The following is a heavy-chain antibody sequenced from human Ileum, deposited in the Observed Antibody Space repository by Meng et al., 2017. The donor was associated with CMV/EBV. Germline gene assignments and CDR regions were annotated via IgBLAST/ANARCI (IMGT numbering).Heavy chain of an antibody. CDR2: IYSGGSST. J-gene: IGHJ4*02. Sequence: GGSLRLSCAASGFTFSSYAMSWVRQALGKGLEWVSAIYSGGSSTYYADSVKGRFTISRDNSKNTLYLQMNSLRAEDTAVYYCAKDLGYSSSPKGGYWGQGTLVTVSS. CDR3: AKDLGYSSSPKGGY. V-gene: IGHV3-23*03. CDR1: GFTFSSYA. D-gene: IGHD6-6*01.